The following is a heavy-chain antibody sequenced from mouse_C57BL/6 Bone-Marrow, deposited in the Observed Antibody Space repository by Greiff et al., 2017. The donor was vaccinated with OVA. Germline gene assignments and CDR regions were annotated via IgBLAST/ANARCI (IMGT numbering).Heavy chain of an antibody. Sequence: QVQLQQSGAELARPGASVKLSCKASGYTFTSYSISWVKQRTGQGIEWIGEIYPRSGNTYYNEKFKGKATLTADKSSSTAYMELRSLTSEDSAVYFCARGGHYYGSSYGWFAYWGQGTLVTVSA. D-gene: IGHD1-1*01. CDR3: ARGGHYYGSSYGWFAY. CDR1: GYTFTSYS. V-gene: IGHV1-81*01. J-gene: IGHJ3*01. CDR2: IYPRSGNT.